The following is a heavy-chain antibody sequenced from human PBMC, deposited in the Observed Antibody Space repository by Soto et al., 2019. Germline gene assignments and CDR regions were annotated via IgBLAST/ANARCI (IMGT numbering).Heavy chain of an antibody. J-gene: IGHJ4*02. CDR1: GFTFSRYA. D-gene: IGHD1-7*01. CDR2: ISVSGGSK. Sequence: GGSLRLSCATSGFTFSRYAMSWVRQAPGKGLEWVSAISVSGGSKDYADPVKGRFTISRDNSKNTLYLQMDSLRAEDTAVYYCAKLYLAVDSNYASFDYWGQGTLVTVSS. CDR3: AKLYLAVDSNYASFDY. V-gene: IGHV3-23*01.